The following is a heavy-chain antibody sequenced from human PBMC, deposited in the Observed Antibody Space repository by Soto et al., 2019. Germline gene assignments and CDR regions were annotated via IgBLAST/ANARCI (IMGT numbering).Heavy chain of an antibody. D-gene: IGHD3-22*01. CDR3: ARDRYYYDSSGPASSGMDV. CDR1: GGSISTSNYF. V-gene: IGHV4-39*07. Sequence: SETLSLTCTVSGGSISTSNYFWGWIRQPPGKGLEWIATIYYNGNTYYNPSLKSRLTISVDTSKNQFSLKLSSVTAADTAVYYCARDRYYYDSSGPASSGMDVWGQGTTVTVSS. J-gene: IGHJ6*02. CDR2: IYYNGNT.